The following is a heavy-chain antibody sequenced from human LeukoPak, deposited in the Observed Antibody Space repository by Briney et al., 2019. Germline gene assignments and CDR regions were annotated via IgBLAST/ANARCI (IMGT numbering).Heavy chain of an antibody. CDR3: ARHMGSCSSTSCYGSFDY. D-gene: IGHD2-2*01. V-gene: IGHV4-34*01. CDR2: VNHSGIT. CDR1: GGSFSGNYY. Sequence: SETLSLTCAVSGGSFSGNYYWVWIRQSRGRGREWIGEVNHSGITNYHPSLKSRVTISVDTSKDQFSLKLSSVTTADTAVYYCARHMGSCSSTSCYGSFDYWGQGTLVTVSS. J-gene: IGHJ4*02.